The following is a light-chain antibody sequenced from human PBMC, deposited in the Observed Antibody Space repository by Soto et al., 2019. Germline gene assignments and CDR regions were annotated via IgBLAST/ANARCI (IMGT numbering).Light chain of an antibody. CDR3: QQYGNSPLT. Sequence: EIVLTQSAGILSLSPGERATLSYRASQSVSSSFLAWYQQKPGQAPRLLIYGASSRATGIPDRFSGSGSGTDFTLTISRLEPEDVAVYYCQQYGNSPLTFGGGTKVEIK. V-gene: IGKV3-20*01. J-gene: IGKJ4*01. CDR1: QSVSSSF. CDR2: GAS.